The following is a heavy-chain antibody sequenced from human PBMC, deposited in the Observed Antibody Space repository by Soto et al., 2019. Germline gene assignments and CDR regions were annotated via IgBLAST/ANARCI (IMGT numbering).Heavy chain of an antibody. CDR2: LNGGTGQT. V-gene: IGHV1-3*01. CDR1: GYTFSTYC. CDR3: ARGKGMEENYFYYGLDI. Sequence: DSVKVCCKASGYTFSTYCMHWVLQAPGQSLEWMGWLNGGTGQTRYSQRFQDRVIITRDTSASTGYMELSSLRSEDTAVYYCARGKGMEENYFYYGLDIWGQGTTVTAP. J-gene: IGHJ6*02. D-gene: IGHD1-1*01.